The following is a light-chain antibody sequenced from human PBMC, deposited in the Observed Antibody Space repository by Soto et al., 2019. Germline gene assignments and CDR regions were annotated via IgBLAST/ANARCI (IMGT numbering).Light chain of an antibody. Sequence: QSVLTQPPSVSGAPGQRVTISCTGSSSNIGAGYDVHWYLQLPGSAPQLLVYTNNNRPSGVPDRFSGSASGTSASLAITGLQAEDEADYFCQSYDSRLSAYVFGTGTKLPVL. CDR3: QSYDSRLSAYV. CDR1: SSNIGAGYD. J-gene: IGLJ1*01. CDR2: TNN. V-gene: IGLV1-40*01.